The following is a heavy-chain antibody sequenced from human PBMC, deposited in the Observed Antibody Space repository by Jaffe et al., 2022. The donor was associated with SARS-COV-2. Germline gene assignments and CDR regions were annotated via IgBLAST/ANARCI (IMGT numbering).Heavy chain of an antibody. CDR1: GYDFTIFD. D-gene: IGHD3-10*01. Sequence: QVQLVQSGAEVKKPGASVKVSCKASGYDFTIFDINWVRQASGQGLEWMGWMNPNNGDTEYAQKFQGRVTMTRSTSTSTAYMELSSLRSEDTAVYYCVRGVGTRRITMDGGDFISSLYYMDVWGKGTTVTVSS. CDR2: MNPNNGDT. J-gene: IGHJ6*03. CDR3: VRGVGTRRITMDGGDFISSLYYMDV. V-gene: IGHV1-8*01.